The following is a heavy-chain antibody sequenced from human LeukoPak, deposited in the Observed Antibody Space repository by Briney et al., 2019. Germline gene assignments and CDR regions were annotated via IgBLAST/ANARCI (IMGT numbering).Heavy chain of an antibody. J-gene: IGHJ4*02. V-gene: IGHV1-46*03. D-gene: IGHD6-19*01. CDR2: INPSGGIT. CDR3: ARANGRQWLPPPDY. CDR1: GYTFTSYY. Sequence: ASVAVSCKASGYTFTSYYMHWVRQAPAQGLEWVGIINPSGGITSYAQTFQGRVTMTRDTSTSTVYMGLSTLRSEDTAVYYCARANGRQWLPPPDYCGQGTLVTVSS.